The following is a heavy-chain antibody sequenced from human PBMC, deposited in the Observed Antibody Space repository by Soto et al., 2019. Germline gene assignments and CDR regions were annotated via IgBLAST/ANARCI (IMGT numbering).Heavy chain of an antibody. J-gene: IGHJ4*02. CDR2: INEDGSEK. Sequence: GGSLELACAASGFTVRVKWMSLVRQAPGKGLEWVAHINEDGSEKRYVDSLKGRFTISRENTEKSLYLQMNSLRAEDTAVYYCVTWNNNWHFWGKGTLVTVSS. CDR1: GFTVRVKW. D-gene: IGHD1-1*01. V-gene: IGHV3-7*01. CDR3: VTWNNNWHF.